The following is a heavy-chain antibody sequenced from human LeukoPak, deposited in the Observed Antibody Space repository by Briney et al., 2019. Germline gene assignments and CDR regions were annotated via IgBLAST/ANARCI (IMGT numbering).Heavy chain of an antibody. D-gene: IGHD5-24*01. J-gene: IGHJ4*02. V-gene: IGHV3-7*01. CDR1: AFSLNAYN. Sequence: PGGSLRLSCAASAFSLNAYNMNWVRQAPGKGLQWVASINRDGSEKHPVDSVKGRFTISRDNAKNSVYLRMSGLTVEDTAVYYCVRDVEIWGQGTLVTVSS. CDR2: INRDGSEK. CDR3: VRDVEI.